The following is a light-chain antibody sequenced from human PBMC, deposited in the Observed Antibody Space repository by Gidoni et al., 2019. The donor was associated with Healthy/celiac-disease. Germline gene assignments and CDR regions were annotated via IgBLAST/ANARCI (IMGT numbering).Light chain of an antibody. CDR1: QSVSSN. J-gene: IGKJ1*01. CDR3: QQYNNWPRT. Sequence: EIVMTQSPATLSVSPGERATLSCRASQSVSSNLAWYQQKPGPAPRLLIYGASTRATGIPARFNGSGSGTEFTLTISSLQSEDFAVYYCQQYNNWPRTFGQGTKVEIK. CDR2: GAS. V-gene: IGKV3-15*01.